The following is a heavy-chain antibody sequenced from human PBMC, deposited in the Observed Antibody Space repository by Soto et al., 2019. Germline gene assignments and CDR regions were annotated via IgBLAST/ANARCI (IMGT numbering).Heavy chain of an antibody. Sequence: SETLSFTCTVTGDSISSRSYYWGWIRQPPGKGLEWIGSIYYSGSTYNNPSLRSRVSMSIDTSKDQFSLKLKSVTAADTALFFCARQRTSFVTKAYFDVWGPGSLVTVSS. CDR3: ARQRTSFVTKAYFDV. J-gene: IGHJ4*02. D-gene: IGHD4-17*01. CDR2: IYYSGST. CDR1: GDSISSRSYY. V-gene: IGHV4-39*01.